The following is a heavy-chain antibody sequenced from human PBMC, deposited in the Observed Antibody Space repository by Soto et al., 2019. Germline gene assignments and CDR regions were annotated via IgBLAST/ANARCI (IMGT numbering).Heavy chain of an antibody. CDR1: GGTFSTSA. CDR3: AIDKDLAQLGGNYYYIMDV. J-gene: IGHJ6*02. CDR2: IMPIFRTA. Sequence: QVQVVQSGAEVKEPGSSVKVSCKTSGGTFSTSAISWVRQAPGQGLEWMGGIMPIFRTADYAQKFQGRVTITGDEATPTDYLELSSLRSGDTAVYYCAIDKDLAQLGGNYYYIMDVWGQGTTVTVTS. V-gene: IGHV1-69*12. D-gene: IGHD3-3*02.